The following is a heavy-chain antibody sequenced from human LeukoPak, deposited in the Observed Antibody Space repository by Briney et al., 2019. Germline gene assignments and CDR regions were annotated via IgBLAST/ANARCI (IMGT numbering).Heavy chain of an antibody. J-gene: IGHJ4*02. CDR2: IYTSGRT. V-gene: IGHV4-61*02. Sequence: SETLSLTCTVSGGSITFGSYYWTWIRQPAGKGLEWIGRIYTSGRTFYNPSLKSRVTISMDTSMNQFSLRLSSVTAADTAVYYCARARVIPASFDDWGQGALFTVSS. D-gene: IGHD3-16*02. CDR3: ARARVIPASFDD. CDR1: GGSITFGSYY.